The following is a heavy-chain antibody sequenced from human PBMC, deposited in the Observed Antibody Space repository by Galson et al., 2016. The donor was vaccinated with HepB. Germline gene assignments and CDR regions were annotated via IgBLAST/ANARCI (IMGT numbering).Heavy chain of an antibody. D-gene: IGHD3-3*01. CDR3: AKEGTIFGVVPYGMDV. Sequence: SLRLSCAASRFTFSNYAMSWVRQAPAKGLEWVSVIRGSVGSTYYAAYVKGRFTISRDNSKNTLYQQMNSLRAEDTAVYYCAKEGTIFGVVPYGMDVWGQGTKVIVSS. J-gene: IGHJ6*02. V-gene: IGHV3-23*01. CDR1: RFTFSNYA. CDR2: IRGSVGST.